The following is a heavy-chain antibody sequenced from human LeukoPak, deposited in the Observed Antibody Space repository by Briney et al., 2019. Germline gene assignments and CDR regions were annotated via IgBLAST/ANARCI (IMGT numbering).Heavy chain of an antibody. CDR3: TTGGYYDFWSGYPKSYYFDY. J-gene: IGHJ4*02. CDR2: IKSKTDGGTT. D-gene: IGHD3-3*01. CDR1: GFTFSNAW. V-gene: IGHV3-15*01. Sequence: GGSLRLSCAASGFTFSNAWMSWVRQAPGKGPEWVGRIKSKTDGGTTDYAAPVKGRFTISRDDSKNTLYLQMNSLKTEDTAVYYCTTGGYYDFWSGYPKSYYFDYWGQGTLVTVSS.